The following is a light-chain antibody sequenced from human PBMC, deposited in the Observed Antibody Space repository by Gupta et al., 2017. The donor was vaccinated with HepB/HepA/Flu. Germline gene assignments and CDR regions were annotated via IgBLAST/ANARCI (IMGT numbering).Light chain of an antibody. CDR1: SSNVGRNN. J-gene: IGLJ2*01. Sequence: GTPGQRVTIYCSGSSSNVGRNNVNWYQQLPGPAPKLLIYYNDERPSGVPDRISGSKSGTSASLAISGLQAEDEADYYCAAWDTSLNVVVFGGGTKLTVL. V-gene: IGLV1-44*01. CDR3: AAWDTSLNVVV. CDR2: YND.